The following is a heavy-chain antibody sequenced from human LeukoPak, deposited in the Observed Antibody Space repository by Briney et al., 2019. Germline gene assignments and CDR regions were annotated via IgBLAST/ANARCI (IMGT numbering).Heavy chain of an antibody. V-gene: IGHV3-30-3*01. J-gene: IGHJ4*02. CDR3: ARGRRTLRATTSSFDY. CDR1: GFTFSSYA. D-gene: IGHD1-26*01. Sequence: GGSLKLSCAASGFTFSSYAMHWVRQAPGKGLEWVAVISYDGSNKYYADSVKGRFTISRDNSKNTLYLQMNSLRAEDTAVYYCARGRRTLRATTSSFDYWGQGTLVTVSS. CDR2: ISYDGSNK.